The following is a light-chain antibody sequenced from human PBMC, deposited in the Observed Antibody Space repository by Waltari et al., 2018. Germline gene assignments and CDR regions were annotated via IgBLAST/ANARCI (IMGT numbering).Light chain of an antibody. CDR3: CSYAGNYLRV. V-gene: IGLV2-11*01. CDR1: SSVVGYYNY. CDR2: DVN. Sequence: QSALTQPRSVSGSPGQSVTISCTGTSSVVGYYNYVSWYQQQPGKAPKVIIYDVNERPAGVPDRFSGSKSGNTASLTISGLQAEDEADYYCCSYAGNYLRVFGGGTKLTVL. J-gene: IGLJ2*01.